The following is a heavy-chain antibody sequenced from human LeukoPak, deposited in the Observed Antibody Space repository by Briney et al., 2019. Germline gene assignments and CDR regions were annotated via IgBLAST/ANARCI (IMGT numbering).Heavy chain of an antibody. CDR2: IWYDGSNK. CDR1: GFTFSSYG. D-gene: IGHD3-22*01. V-gene: IGHV3-33*01. J-gene: IGHJ5*02. Sequence: GRSLRLSCAASGFTFSSYGMHWVRQAPGKGLEWVAVIWYDGSNKYYADSVKGRFTFSRDNSKNTLYLQMNSLRAEDTAVYYCARERGWLNDYNWFDPWGQGTLVTVSS. CDR3: ARERGWLNDYNWFDP.